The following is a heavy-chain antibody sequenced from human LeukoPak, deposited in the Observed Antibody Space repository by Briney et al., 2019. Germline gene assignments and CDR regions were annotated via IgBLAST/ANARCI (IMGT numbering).Heavy chain of an antibody. V-gene: IGHV3-23*01. D-gene: IGHD1-26*01. CDR2: ISGSGGST. Sequence: GGSLRLSCAASGFTFSSYAMSWVRQAPGKGLEWVSAISGSGGSTYYADSVKGRFTISRDNSKNTLYLQMNSLRAEDTAVYYCAAPGGSGGCLGGGDYFDYWGQGTLVIVSS. J-gene: IGHJ4*02. CDR3: AAPGGSGGCLGGGDYFDY. CDR1: GFTFSSYA.